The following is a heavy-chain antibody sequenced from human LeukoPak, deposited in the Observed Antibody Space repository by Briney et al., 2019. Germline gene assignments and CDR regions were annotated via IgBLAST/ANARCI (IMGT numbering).Heavy chain of an antibody. V-gene: IGHV4-4*07. CDR3: ARGPLTVTRGFDP. Sequence: SETLSLTCTVSGGSISSYYWSWIRQPAGEGLEWIGRLHTSGSTNYNPSLKSRVTMSVDTSKNQFSLKLSSVTAADTAVYYCARGPLTVTRGFDPWGQGTLVTVSS. D-gene: IGHD4-17*01. CDR2: LHTSGST. CDR1: GGSISSYY. J-gene: IGHJ5*02.